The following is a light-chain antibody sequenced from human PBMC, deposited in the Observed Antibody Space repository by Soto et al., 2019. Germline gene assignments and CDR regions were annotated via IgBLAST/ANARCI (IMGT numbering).Light chain of an antibody. Sequence: AIRMTQSPSSLSASTGDRVTITCRASQGISSYLAWYQQKPGKAPKLLIYAASTLQSGVPSRFSGSGSGTDFTLTISCLQSEDFATYYCQQYYSYRPITFGQGTRLEI. V-gene: IGKV1-8*01. CDR2: AAS. CDR1: QGISSY. J-gene: IGKJ5*01. CDR3: QQYYSYRPIT.